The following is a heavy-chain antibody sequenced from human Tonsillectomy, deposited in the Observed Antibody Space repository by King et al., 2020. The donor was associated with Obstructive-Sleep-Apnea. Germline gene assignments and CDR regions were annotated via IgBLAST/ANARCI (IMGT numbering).Heavy chain of an antibody. Sequence: VQLQESGPGLVKPSETLSLTCTVSGGSISNYYWSWIRQPPGKGLEWIGYMYYSGNTNFNPSLKSRVTISADTSEIQFSLRLGSVTAADTAVYYCARHRGVEDYGGYGDYFDYWGQGTLVTVSS. D-gene: IGHD5-12*01. CDR3: ARHRGVEDYGGYGDYFDY. CDR2: MYYSGNT. J-gene: IGHJ4*02. V-gene: IGHV4-59*08. CDR1: GGSISNYY.